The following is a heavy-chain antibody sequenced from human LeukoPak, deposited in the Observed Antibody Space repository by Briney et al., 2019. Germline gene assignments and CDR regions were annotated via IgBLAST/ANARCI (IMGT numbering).Heavy chain of an antibody. CDR2: ISAYNGNT. Sequence: ASVKVSCKASGYTFTSYGISWVRQAPGQGLEWMGWISAYNGNTNYAQKFQGRVTITADKSTSTAYMELSSLRSEDTAVYYCARDIQQLSDYWGQGTLVTVSS. D-gene: IGHD6-13*01. J-gene: IGHJ4*02. CDR1: GYTFTSYG. CDR3: ARDIQQLSDY. V-gene: IGHV1-18*01.